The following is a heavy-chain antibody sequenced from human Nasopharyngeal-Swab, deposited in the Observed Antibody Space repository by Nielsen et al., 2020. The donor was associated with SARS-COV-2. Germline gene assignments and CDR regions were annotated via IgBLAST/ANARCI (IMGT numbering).Heavy chain of an antibody. CDR3: TTDLAWELGQNYYYYGMDV. Sequence: VRQAPGKGLEWVAVIWYDGSNKYYADSVKGRFTISRDNSKNTLYLQMNSLKTEDTAVYYCTTDLAWELGQNYYYYGMDVWGQGTTVTVSS. J-gene: IGHJ6*02. CDR2: IWYDGSNK. V-gene: IGHV3-33*01. D-gene: IGHD1-26*01.